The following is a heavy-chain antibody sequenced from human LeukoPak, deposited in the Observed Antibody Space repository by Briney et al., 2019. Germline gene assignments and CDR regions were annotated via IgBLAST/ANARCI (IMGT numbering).Heavy chain of an antibody. CDR1: GFTFSSYG. D-gene: IGHD6-19*01. J-gene: IGHJ4*02. CDR2: ISYDGSNK. CDR3: AKDQQWLVHYFDY. Sequence: GRSLRLSCAASGFTFSSYGMHWVRQAPGKGLECMAVISYDGSNKYYADSVKGRFTISRDNSKNTLYLQMNSLRAEDTAVYYCAKDQQWLVHYFDYWGQGTLVTVSS. V-gene: IGHV3-30*18.